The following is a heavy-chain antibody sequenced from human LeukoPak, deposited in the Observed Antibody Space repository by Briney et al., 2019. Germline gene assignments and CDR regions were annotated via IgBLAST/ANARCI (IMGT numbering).Heavy chain of an antibody. CDR2: ISSSSSTI. Sequence: GRSLRLSCAASGLTFSSYSMNWVRQAPGKGLEWVSYISSSSSTIYYADSVKGRFPFSRDQANNSLYLQMNSLRADDTAVYYCASLGIVVVPAAESGSDWFDPWGQGTLVTVCS. V-gene: IGHV3-48*01. CDR1: GLTFSSYS. D-gene: IGHD2-2*01. CDR3: ASLGIVVVPAAESGSDWFDP. J-gene: IGHJ5*02.